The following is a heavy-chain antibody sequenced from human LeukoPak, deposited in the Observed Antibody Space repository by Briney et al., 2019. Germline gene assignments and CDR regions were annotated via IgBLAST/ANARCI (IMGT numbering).Heavy chain of an antibody. CDR3: ARVFPQYYYHNSDYIGVDY. CDR2: ISYDGRDK. J-gene: IGHJ4*02. V-gene: IGHV3-30*03. CDR1: GFTFSNNA. Sequence: GGSLRLSCAASGFTFSNNAMSWVRQAPGKGLEWAAVISYDGRDKYYADSVKGRFIIFRDNSKNTLYLQMNSLRTEDTAVYYCARVFPQYYYHNSDYIGVDYWGQGTLVTVSS. D-gene: IGHD3-22*01.